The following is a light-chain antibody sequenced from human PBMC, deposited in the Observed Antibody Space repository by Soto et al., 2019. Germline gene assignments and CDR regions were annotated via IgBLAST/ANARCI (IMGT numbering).Light chain of an antibody. CDR3: TSYGGSNNYVV. CDR1: SSDVGAYNY. Sequence: QSALTQPPSASGSPGQSVTISCTGTSSDVGAYNYVSWYQQHPGQAPKLMIYDVTKRPSGVPDRFSGSKSGNTASLTVSGLQAEDEADYYCTSYGGSNNYVVFGGGTQLTVL. CDR2: DVT. V-gene: IGLV2-8*01. J-gene: IGLJ2*01.